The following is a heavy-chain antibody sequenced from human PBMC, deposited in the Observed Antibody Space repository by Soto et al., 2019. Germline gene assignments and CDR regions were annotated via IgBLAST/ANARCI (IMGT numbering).Heavy chain of an antibody. Sequence: EVQLVESGGGLVQPGGSLRLSCAASGFTFSSYWMSWVRQAPGKGLEWVANIKQDGSEKDYVDSVKGRFTITRDNAKNALYLQMNSLRAEDTAVYYCATAVTTPDHYYYMDVRGKGTTVTVSS. D-gene: IGHD4-4*01. V-gene: IGHV3-7*01. CDR3: ATAVTTPDHYYYMDV. CDR1: GFTFSSYW. J-gene: IGHJ6*03. CDR2: IKQDGSEK.